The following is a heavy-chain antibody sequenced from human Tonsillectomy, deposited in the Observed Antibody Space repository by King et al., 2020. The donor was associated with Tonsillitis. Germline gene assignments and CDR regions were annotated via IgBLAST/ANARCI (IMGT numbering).Heavy chain of an antibody. Sequence: VQLVESGGGVVQPGRSLRLSCAASGFTFSRYAMHWVRQAPGKGLEWVAIISYDGSNKYYADSVKGRFTISRDNSKNTLYMQVNGLRAEDTAVYYCARGRHTVVTAITSLDYWGQGILVTVSS. V-gene: IGHV3-30*01. CDR2: ISYDGSNK. D-gene: IGHD2-21*02. J-gene: IGHJ4*02. CDR3: ARGRHTVVTAITSLDY. CDR1: GFTFSRYA.